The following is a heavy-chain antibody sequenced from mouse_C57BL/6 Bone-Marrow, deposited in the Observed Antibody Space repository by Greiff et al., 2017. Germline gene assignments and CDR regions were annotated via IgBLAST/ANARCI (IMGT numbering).Heavy chain of an antibody. Sequence: EVHLVESGGGLVKPGGSLKLSCAASGFTFSDYGMHWVRQAPEKGLEWVAYISRGSSTIYYAVTVKGRFTISRDNAKNTLFLQMTSLRSEDTAMYYCARVDYNYEGAWFAYWGQGTLVTVSA. CDR3: ARVDYNYEGAWFAY. D-gene: IGHD2-12*01. V-gene: IGHV5-17*01. CDR1: GFTFSDYG. J-gene: IGHJ3*01. CDR2: ISRGSSTI.